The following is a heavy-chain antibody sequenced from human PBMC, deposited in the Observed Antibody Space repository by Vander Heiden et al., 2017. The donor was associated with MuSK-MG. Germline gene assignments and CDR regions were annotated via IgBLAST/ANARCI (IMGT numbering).Heavy chain of an antibody. CDR3: ARVSGYDSSGYYSN. D-gene: IGHD3-22*01. J-gene: IGHJ4*02. CDR1: GFTFSSHS. V-gene: IGHV3-21*01. CDR2: VSGTSAYI. Sequence: EVQLVESGGGLVKPGGSLRLSCAASGFTFSSHSMNWVRQAPGKGLEWVSSVSGTSAYIYYADSVKGRFTISRDNAKNSLDLQMNNLRAEDTAIYYCARVSGYDSSGYYSNWGQGTLVTVSS.